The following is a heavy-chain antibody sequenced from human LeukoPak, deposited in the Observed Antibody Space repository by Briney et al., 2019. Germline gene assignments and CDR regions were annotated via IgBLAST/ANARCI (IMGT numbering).Heavy chain of an antibody. CDR1: GFTFSSYW. CDR2: IKQDGSEK. D-gene: IGHD3-10*01. Sequence: GGSLRLSCAASGFTFSSYWMSWVRQAPGKGLEWVANIKQDGSEKYYVDSVKGRFTISRDNAKNSLYLQMNSLRAEDTAVYYCASLGVRGVYYFDYWGQGTLVTVSS. J-gene: IGHJ4*02. V-gene: IGHV3-7*01. CDR3: ASLGVRGVYYFDY.